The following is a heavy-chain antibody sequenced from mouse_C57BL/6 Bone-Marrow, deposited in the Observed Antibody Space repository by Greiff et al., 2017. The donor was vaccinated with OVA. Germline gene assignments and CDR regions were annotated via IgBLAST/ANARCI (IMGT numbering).Heavy chain of an antibody. CDR2: IDPSDSYT. Sequence: QVQLKQPGAELVKPGASVKLSCKASGYTFTSYWMQWVKQRPGQGLEWIGEIDPSDSYTNYNQKFKGKATLTVDTSSSTAYMQLSSLTSEDSAVYYCARRYSDYWGQGTTLTVSS. V-gene: IGHV1-50*01. CDR1: GYTFTSYW. CDR3: ARRYSDY. J-gene: IGHJ2*01.